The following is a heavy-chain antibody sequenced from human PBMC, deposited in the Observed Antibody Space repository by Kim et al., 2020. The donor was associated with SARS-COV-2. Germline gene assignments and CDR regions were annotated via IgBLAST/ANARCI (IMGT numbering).Heavy chain of an antibody. CDR2: ISSSSSYI. V-gene: IGHV3-21*01. J-gene: IGHJ4*02. D-gene: IGHD3-9*01. CDR1: GFTFSSYS. CDR3: ARQFDWSRNFDY. Sequence: GGSLRLSCAASGFTFSSYSMNWVRQAPGKGLEWVSSISSSSSYIYYADSVKGRFTISRDNAKNSLYLQMNSLRAEDTAVYYCARQFDWSRNFDYWGQGTLVTVSS.